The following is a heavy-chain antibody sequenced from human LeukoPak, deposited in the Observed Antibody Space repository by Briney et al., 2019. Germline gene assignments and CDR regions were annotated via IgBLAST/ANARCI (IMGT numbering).Heavy chain of an antibody. CDR3: AREEVDPISFYYYYMDV. Sequence: PGGSLRLSCAASGFTFSSYWMHWVRQAPGKGLVWVSRINSDGSSTSYADSVKGRFTISRDNAKNSLYLQMNGLRVEDTAVYYCAREEVDPISFYYYYMDVWGKGTAVIAS. V-gene: IGHV3-74*01. CDR1: GFTFSSYW. J-gene: IGHJ6*03. CDR2: INSDGSST. D-gene: IGHD1-26*01.